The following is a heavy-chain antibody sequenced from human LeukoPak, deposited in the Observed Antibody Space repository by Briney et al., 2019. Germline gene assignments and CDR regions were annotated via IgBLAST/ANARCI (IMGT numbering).Heavy chain of an antibody. CDR1: GGSISSSS. Sequence: ETLSLTCTVSGGSISSSSYYWGWIRQPPGKGLEWVSSITSSSSYIHYADSVKGRFTISRDNAKNSLYLQMNSLRAEDTAVYYCARDTVFYYYDNSGYFGAFDIWGQGTMVTVSS. J-gene: IGHJ3*02. CDR2: ITSSSSYI. V-gene: IGHV3-21*01. D-gene: IGHD3-22*01. CDR3: ARDTVFYYYDNSGYFGAFDI.